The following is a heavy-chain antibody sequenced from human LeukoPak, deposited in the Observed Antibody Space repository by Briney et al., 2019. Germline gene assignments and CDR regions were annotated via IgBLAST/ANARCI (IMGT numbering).Heavy chain of an antibody. D-gene: IGHD4-17*01. CDR3: ATPPPTVTKSTGGGWFAP. V-gene: IGHV1-69*04. J-gene: IGHJ5*02. CDR2: IIPILGIA. CDR1: GGTFSSYA. Sequence: SVKVSCKASGGTFSSYAISWVRQAPGQGLEWMGRIIPILGIANYAQKFQGRVTITADKSTSTAYMELSSLRSEDTAVYYCATPPPTVTKSTGGGWFAPWGQGPLVTVPS.